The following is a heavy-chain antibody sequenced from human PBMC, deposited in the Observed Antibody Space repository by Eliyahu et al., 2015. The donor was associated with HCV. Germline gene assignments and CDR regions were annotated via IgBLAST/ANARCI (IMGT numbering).Heavy chain of an antibody. D-gene: IGHD2-2*01. J-gene: IGHJ5*02. CDR3: ARAGISTSWNWFDP. CDR1: XFXVSSXY. Sequence: EVQLVESXGGLVQPGGSLRLPGAVSXFXVSSXYMGWXRQAPGQGLEWVSIIYPGGXTFYTDXVKVRFTISRDNSDNTLYLQMNTLRAEDTAVYYCARAGISTSWNWFDPWGQGTLVTVSS. V-gene: IGHV3-66*01. CDR2: IYPGGXT.